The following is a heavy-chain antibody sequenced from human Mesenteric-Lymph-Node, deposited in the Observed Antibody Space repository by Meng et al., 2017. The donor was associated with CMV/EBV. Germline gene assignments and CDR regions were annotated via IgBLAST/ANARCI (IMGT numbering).Heavy chain of an antibody. D-gene: IGHD2-8*01. V-gene: IGHV3-9*01. CDR1: GFMFDDYD. Sequence: SLKISCAASGFMFDDYDMHWVRQFPGKGLEWVAGINWNSGNTGYADSVKGRFTISRDNAKNSLYLEMNSLRAEDTAVYYCARDSGRMNYWGQGTLVTVSS. J-gene: IGHJ4*02. CDR3: ARDSGRMNY. CDR2: INWNSGNT.